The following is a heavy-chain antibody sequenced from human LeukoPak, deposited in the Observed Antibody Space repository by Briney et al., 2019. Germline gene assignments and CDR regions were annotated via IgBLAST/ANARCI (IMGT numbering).Heavy chain of an antibody. D-gene: IGHD3-10*01. Sequence: GGSLRLSGAASGFTFSNYWVGWVRQAPGKGLEWVANIRQDGGENHYVDSVRGRFTISRDNARNSLYLQMNSLRAEDTAVYYCTKWSSSGSYYTEWGQGTLVTVSS. J-gene: IGHJ4*02. CDR1: GFTFSNYW. CDR3: TKWSSSGSYYTE. CDR2: IRQDGGEN. V-gene: IGHV3-7*01.